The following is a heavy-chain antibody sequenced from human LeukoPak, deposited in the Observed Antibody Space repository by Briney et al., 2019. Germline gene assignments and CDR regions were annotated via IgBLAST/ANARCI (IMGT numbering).Heavy chain of an antibody. Sequence: GESLKISCKGSGYTFTSFWIGWVRQMPGKGLEWMGIINPGDSDTRYSPSFQGQVTISADKSISTTYLQWSSLKASDTAIYYCARHRDYGPGYSLDNWGPGTLVTVSS. D-gene: IGHD3-10*01. J-gene: IGHJ4*02. CDR2: INPGDSDT. V-gene: IGHV5-51*01. CDR3: ARHRDYGPGYSLDN. CDR1: GYTFTSFW.